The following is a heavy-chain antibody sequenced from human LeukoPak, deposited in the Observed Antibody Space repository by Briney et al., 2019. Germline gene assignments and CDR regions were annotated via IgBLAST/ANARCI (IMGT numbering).Heavy chain of an antibody. CDR1: GGSLSGYY. J-gene: IGHJ4*02. CDR3: ARSRGRLAQLDY. CDR2: ISHSGST. D-gene: IGHD6-25*01. Sequence: SETLSLTCGVYGGSLSGYYWSWIRQPPGKGLEWIGEISHSGSTNYNPSFNSRITISIDMSKNQLSLKLRSVTAADTAVYYCARSRGRLAQLDYWGQGTLVTVSS. V-gene: IGHV4-34*01.